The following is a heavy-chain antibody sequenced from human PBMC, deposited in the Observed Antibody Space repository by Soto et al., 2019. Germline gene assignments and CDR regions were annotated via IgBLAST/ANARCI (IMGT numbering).Heavy chain of an antibody. Sequence: RASVKVSCKASGYTFTSYYMHWVRQAPGQGLEWMGIINPSGGSTSYAQKFQGRVTMTRDTSTSTVYMELSSLRSEDTAVYYCARDSSDYYDSSGYYGYFWFDPWGQGTLVTVSS. D-gene: IGHD3-22*01. CDR2: INPSGGST. CDR3: ARDSSDYYDSSGYYGYFWFDP. V-gene: IGHV1-46*01. J-gene: IGHJ5*02. CDR1: GYTFTSYY.